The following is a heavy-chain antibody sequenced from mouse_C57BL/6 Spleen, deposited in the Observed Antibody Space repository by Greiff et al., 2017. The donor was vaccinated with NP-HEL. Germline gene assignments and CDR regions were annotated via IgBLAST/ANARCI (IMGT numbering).Heavy chain of an antibody. CDR3: AIYGYDDGGVDY. CDR2: INPNNGGT. V-gene: IGHV1-26*01. J-gene: IGHJ2*01. D-gene: IGHD2-2*01. CDR1: GYTFTDYY. Sequence: EVQLQQSGPELVKPGASVKISCKASGYTFTDYYMNWVKQSHGKSLEWIGDINPNNGGTSYNQKFKGKATLTVDKSSSTAYMELRSLTSEDSAVYYCAIYGYDDGGVDYWGQGTTLTVSS.